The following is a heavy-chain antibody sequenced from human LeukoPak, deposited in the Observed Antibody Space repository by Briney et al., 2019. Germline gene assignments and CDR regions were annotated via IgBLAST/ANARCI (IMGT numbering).Heavy chain of an antibody. CDR2: IRSKTYGGTP. D-gene: IGHD3-10*01. CDR1: GFSFGDYA. J-gene: IGHJ4*02. V-gene: IGHV3-49*04. CDR3: ARSQFGELLNGFDS. Sequence: GGSLRLSCTASGFSFGDYAMSWVRQAPGKGLEWVGFIRSKTYGGTPEYAASVEGRFTISRDDSKSIAYLQMNSLRVEDTAVYYCARSQFGELLNGFDSWGQGTLVTVSS.